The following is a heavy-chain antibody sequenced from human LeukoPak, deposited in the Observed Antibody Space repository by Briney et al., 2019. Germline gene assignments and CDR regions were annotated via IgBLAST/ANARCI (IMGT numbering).Heavy chain of an antibody. J-gene: IGHJ4*02. CDR3: AKGGGGYLDY. CDR2: ISGSGDTT. V-gene: IGHV3-23*01. D-gene: IGHD2-2*01. Sequence: GGSLRLSCAASGFTFSNFGMTRVRQAPGKGLEWVSTISGSGDTTYYPNSVKGRFTISRDNSKNTLYLQMNSLRAEDTAVYYCAKGGGGYLDYWGQGALVTVSS. CDR1: GFTFSNFG.